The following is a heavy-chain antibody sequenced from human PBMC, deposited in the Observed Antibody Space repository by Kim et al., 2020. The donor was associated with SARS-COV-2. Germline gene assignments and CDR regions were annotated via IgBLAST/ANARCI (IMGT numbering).Heavy chain of an antibody. V-gene: IGHV4-34*01. CDR3: ARERYYYGMDV. D-gene: IGHD6-25*01. J-gene: IGHJ6*02. CDR2: INHSGST. CDR1: GGSFSGYY. Sequence: SETLSLTCAVYGGSFSGYYWSWIRQPPGKGLEWIGEINHSGSTNYNPSLKSLVTISVDTSKNQFSLKLSSVTAADTAVYYCARERYYYGMDVWGQGTTVTVSS.